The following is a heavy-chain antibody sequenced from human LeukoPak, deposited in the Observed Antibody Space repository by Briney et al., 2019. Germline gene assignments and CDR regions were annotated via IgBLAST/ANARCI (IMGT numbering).Heavy chain of an antibody. Sequence: SETVSLTCSVSGDSISTYHWNWIRKPPGKGLEWIGYMQSTGNSKYNPSLRSRVTMFVDTSKNQVALILSSVTAADTAVYYCARDKRHTYGRDFDHWGQGALVTASS. D-gene: IGHD3-10*01. CDR1: GDSISTYH. CDR3: ARDKRHTYGRDFDH. V-gene: IGHV4-59*01. CDR2: MQSTGNS. J-gene: IGHJ4*02.